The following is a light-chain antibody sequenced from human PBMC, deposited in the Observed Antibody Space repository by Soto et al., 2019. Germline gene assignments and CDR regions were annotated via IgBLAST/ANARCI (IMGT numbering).Light chain of an antibody. CDR3: QQRSNWPRWT. V-gene: IGKV3D-20*02. Sequence: EFVLTQSPGTLSLSPGERATLSCRASQTVRNNYLAWYQQKPGQAPRLLIYDASSRATGIPDRFSGGGSGTDFTLTISRLEPEDFAVYYCQQRSNWPRWTFGQGTKV. CDR2: DAS. CDR1: QTVRNNY. J-gene: IGKJ1*01.